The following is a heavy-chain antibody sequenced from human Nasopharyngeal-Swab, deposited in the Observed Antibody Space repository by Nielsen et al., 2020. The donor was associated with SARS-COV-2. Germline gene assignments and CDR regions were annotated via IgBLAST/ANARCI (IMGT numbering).Heavy chain of an antibody. CDR1: GGSFSGYY. CDR3: ARGVAAAGREYYMDV. J-gene: IGHJ6*03. V-gene: IGHV4-34*01. Sequence: SETLSLTCAVYGGSFSGYYWSWIRQPPGKGLEWIGEINHSGSTNYNPSLKSRVTISVGTSKNQFSLKLSSVTAADTAVYYCARGVAAAGREYYMDVWGKGTTVTVSS. D-gene: IGHD6-13*01. CDR2: INHSGST.